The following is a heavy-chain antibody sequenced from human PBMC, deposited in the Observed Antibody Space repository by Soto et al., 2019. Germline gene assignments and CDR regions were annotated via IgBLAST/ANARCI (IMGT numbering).Heavy chain of an antibody. V-gene: IGHV4-59*01. J-gene: IGHJ3*02. Sequence: SETLSLTCTASGGSISSYYWSWIRQPPGKGLEWIGYIYYGGSTNYNPSLKSRVTISVDTSKNQSSLKLSSVTAADTAVYYCARFPSYYDSSGSFEIWGQGTMVTVSS. CDR3: ARFPSYYDSSGSFEI. CDR2: IYYGGST. CDR1: GGSISSYY. D-gene: IGHD3-22*01.